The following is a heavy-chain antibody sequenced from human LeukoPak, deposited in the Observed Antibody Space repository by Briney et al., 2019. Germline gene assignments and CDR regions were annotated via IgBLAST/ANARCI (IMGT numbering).Heavy chain of an antibody. D-gene: IGHD2-15*01. J-gene: IGHJ1*01. CDR2: IYYSGTT. CDR3: ARGDCSGGSCYLPEYLQH. Sequence: SETLSLTCTVSGGSISSYYWSWIRQPPGKGLEWIANIYYSGTTNYNPSLKSRVTISVDTSKNQFSLKLSSVTAADTAVYCCARGDCSGGSCYLPEYLQHWGQGTLVTVSS. CDR1: GGSISSYY. V-gene: IGHV4-59*01.